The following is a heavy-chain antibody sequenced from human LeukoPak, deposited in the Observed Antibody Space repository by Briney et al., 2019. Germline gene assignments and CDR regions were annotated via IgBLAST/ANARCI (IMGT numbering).Heavy chain of an antibody. CDR2: ISWNSGSI. CDR3: AKDTAGYGSGSYYNY. CDR1: GFTFDDYA. V-gene: IGHV3-9*01. D-gene: IGHD3-10*01. Sequence: PGGSLRLSCAASGFTFDDYAMHCVRQAPGKGLEWVSGISWNSGSIGYADSVKGRFTISRDNAKNSLYLQMNSLRAEDTALYYCAKDTAGYGSGSYYNYWGQGTLVTVSS. J-gene: IGHJ4*02.